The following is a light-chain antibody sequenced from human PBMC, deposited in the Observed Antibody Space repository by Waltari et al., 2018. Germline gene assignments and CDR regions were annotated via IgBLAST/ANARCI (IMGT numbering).Light chain of an antibody. J-gene: IGLJ1*01. V-gene: IGLV2-14*01. Sequence: QSALPQPASVSASPGQSITISCAGTSSDIGGYNYVTCYQQHPGIAPILMIYDVRKRPSGVSNRFSGSKSGNTTSLTISGLQAEDEADYFCSSYTGSSTWVFGTGTEVTVL. CDR2: DVR. CDR1: SSDIGGYNY. CDR3: SSYTGSSTWV.